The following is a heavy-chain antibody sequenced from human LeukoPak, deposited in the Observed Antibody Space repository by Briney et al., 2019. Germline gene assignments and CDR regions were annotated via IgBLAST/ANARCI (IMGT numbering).Heavy chain of an antibody. CDR1: GFTFSNYG. J-gene: IGHJ4*02. CDR3: AKHSPGSY. Sequence: GGSLRLSCAASGFTFSNYGMHWVRQAPGKGLEWVAVIRNDGSDKYYADSVKGRFTISRDNSKNTLYLQMNSLRAEDTAVYYCAKHSPGSYWGQGTLVTVSS. V-gene: IGHV3-30*19. D-gene: IGHD1-26*01. CDR2: IRNDGSDK.